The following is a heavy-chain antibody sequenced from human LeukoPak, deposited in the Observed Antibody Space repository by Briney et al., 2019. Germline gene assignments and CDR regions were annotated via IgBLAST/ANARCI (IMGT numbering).Heavy chain of an antibody. J-gene: IGHJ6*03. CDR2: INAGYGDT. CDR3: ARGSSSSWSYYYMDV. CDR1: GYTFTTYA. Sequence: ASVTVSCKASGYTFTTYAMHWVRQAPGQRLEWMGWINAGYGDTKYSQEFQGRVTITWDTSANTAYMDLSSLTSEDMAVYYCARGSSSSWSYYYMDVWGEGTTVTVSS. D-gene: IGHD6-6*01. V-gene: IGHV1-3*03.